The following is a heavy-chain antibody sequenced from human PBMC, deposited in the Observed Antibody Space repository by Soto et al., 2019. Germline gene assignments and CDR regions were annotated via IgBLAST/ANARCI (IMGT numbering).Heavy chain of an antibody. V-gene: IGHV1-69*13. CDR2: IIPIFGTA. D-gene: IGHD3-3*01. J-gene: IGHJ6*02. CDR3: AREGNFWSGSGYYYYYGMDV. Sequence: SVKVSCKASGGTFSSYAISWVRQAPGQGLEWMGGIIPIFGTANYAQKFQGRVTITADESTSTAYMELSSLRSEDTAVYYCAREGNFWSGSGYYYYYGMDVWGQGTTVTVSS. CDR1: GGTFSSYA.